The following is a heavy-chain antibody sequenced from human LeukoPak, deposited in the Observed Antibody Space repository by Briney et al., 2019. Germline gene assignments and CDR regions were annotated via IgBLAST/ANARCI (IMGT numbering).Heavy chain of an antibody. CDR1: GYTFTSYA. CDR2: ISAYNGNT. Sequence: ASVKVSCKASGYTFTSYAMNWVRQAPGQGLEWMGWISAYNGNTNYAQKLQGRVTMTTDTSTSTAYMELRSLRSDDTAVYYCARAGYSSGSPSYVDVWGKGTTVTVSS. CDR3: ARAGYSSGSPSYVDV. D-gene: IGHD3-10*01. V-gene: IGHV1-18*01. J-gene: IGHJ6*04.